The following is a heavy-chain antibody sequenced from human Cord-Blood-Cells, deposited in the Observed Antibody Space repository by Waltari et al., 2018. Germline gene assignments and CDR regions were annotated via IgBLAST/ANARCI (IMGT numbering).Heavy chain of an antibody. CDR1: GYTFTSYA. V-gene: IGHV1-3*01. CDR3: AREGVRGSYYDI. J-gene: IGHJ3*02. Sequence: QVQLVQSGAEVKKPGASVKVSCKASGYTFTSYAMHWVRQAPGQRLEWMGWINAGNGNTKYSQKFQGRVTITRDTSASTAYMELSSLRSEDTAVYYCAREGVRGSYYDIWGQGTMVTVSS. CDR2: INAGNGNT. D-gene: IGHD1-26*01.